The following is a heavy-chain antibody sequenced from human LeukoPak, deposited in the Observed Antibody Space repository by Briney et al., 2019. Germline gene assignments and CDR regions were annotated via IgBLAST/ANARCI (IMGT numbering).Heavy chain of an antibody. D-gene: IGHD6-13*01. CDR2: ISSSRSYT. J-gene: IGHJ4*02. Sequence: PGGSLRLSCAASGFIFSDCYMTWIRHAPGKGLEWVSDISSSRSYTNYADSVKGRFTISRDNSKNMLYLQMNSLRAEDTAVYYCARAGIAAAGTSSYGFDYWGQGTLVTVSS. CDR3: ARAGIAAAGTSSYGFDY. CDR1: GFIFSDCY. V-gene: IGHV3-11*06.